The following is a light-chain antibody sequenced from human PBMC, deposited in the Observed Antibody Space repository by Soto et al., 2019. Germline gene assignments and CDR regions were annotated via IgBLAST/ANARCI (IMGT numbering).Light chain of an antibody. Sequence: QSVLTQPPSASGTPGQRVTISCSGSSSNIGSKYVYWYQQLPGTAPKLLIYRNNQRPSGVPDRFSGSKSGTSASLAISGLRSEDEADYYCAAWDDSLRAVFGGGTQLTVL. V-gene: IGLV1-47*01. J-gene: IGLJ7*01. CDR1: SSNIGSKY. CDR3: AAWDDSLRAV. CDR2: RNN.